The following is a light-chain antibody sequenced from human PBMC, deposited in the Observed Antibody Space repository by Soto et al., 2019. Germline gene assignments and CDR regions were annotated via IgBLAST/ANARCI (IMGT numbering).Light chain of an antibody. J-gene: IGLJ3*02. CDR2: VNSDGSH. CDR3: QTWGTGIWV. CDR1: SGHSNYA. V-gene: IGLV4-69*01. Sequence: QPVLTQSPSASASLGASVKITCTLSSGHSNYAIAWHQQQPEKGPRYLMNVNSDGSHSKGDGIPDRFSGSSSGAERYLTIASLQSEDEADYYCQTWGTGIWVFGGGTKLTVL.